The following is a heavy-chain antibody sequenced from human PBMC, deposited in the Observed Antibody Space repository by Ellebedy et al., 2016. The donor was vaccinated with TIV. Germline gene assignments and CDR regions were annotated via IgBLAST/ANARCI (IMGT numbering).Heavy chain of an antibody. CDR1: GFSLSTSEVG. J-gene: IGHJ4*02. D-gene: IGHD1-26*01. Sequence: SGPTLVKPTQTLTLTCTFSGFSLSTSEVGVGWIRQPPGKALEWLALIYWDDDKRYSPSLKNRLTITKDTTKNQVFLTMTNMDPVDTATYYCARILWELPDYWGQGTLVTVSS. CDR3: ARILWELPDY. V-gene: IGHV2-5*02. CDR2: IYWDDDK.